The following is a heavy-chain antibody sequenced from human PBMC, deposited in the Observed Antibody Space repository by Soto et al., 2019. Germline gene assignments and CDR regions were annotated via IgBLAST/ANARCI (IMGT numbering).Heavy chain of an antibody. J-gene: IGHJ4*02. CDR1: GFTVSSNY. Sequence: AGSLRVSCAASGFTVSSNYMSWVRQAPGKGLEWVSVIYSGGSTYYADSVKGRFTISRDNSKNTLYLQMNSLRAEDTAVYYCARDRHDSSGFDYWGQGTLVTVSS. D-gene: IGHD3-22*01. V-gene: IGHV3-53*01. CDR2: IYSGGST. CDR3: ARDRHDSSGFDY.